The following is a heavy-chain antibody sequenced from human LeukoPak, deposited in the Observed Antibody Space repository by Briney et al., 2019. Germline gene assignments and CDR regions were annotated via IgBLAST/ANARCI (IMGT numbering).Heavy chain of an antibody. Sequence: PGGSLRLSCAASGFTFSSYSMNWVRQAPGKGLEWVSYISSSSSTIYYADSVKGRFTISRDNAKNSLYLQMNSLRAEDRAVYYCARDSDGDYFDYWGQGTLVTVSS. CDR1: GFTFSSYS. CDR2: ISSSSSTI. J-gene: IGHJ4*02. D-gene: IGHD3-16*01. CDR3: ARDSDGDYFDY. V-gene: IGHV3-48*01.